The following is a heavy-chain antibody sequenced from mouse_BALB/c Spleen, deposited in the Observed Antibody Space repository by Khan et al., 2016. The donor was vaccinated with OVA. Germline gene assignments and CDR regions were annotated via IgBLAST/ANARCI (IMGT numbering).Heavy chain of an antibody. CDR3: ASRLTGSFAY. V-gene: IGHV5-6*01. CDR1: GFTFSSYS. CDR2: ISSGGDYT. Sequence: EVELVESGGDLVKPGGSLKLSCAASGFTFSSYSMSWVRQTPDKRLEWVATISSGGDYTYYPDSVKGRFTISRDNAKNTLYLQMSSLKSEATAMYYCASRLTGSFAYWGQGTLVTVSA. J-gene: IGHJ3*01. D-gene: IGHD4-1*01.